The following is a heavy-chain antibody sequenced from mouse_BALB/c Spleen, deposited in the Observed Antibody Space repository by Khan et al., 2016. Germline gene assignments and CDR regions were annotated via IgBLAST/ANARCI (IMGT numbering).Heavy chain of an antibody. CDR2: ISYSGST. CDR3: ARGRYYSSSVYFDV. Sequence: EVQLQESGPGLVKPSQSLSLTCTVTGYSITSDYAWNWIRQFPGNKLEWMGYISYSGSTSYNPSLKSRISITRDTSKNQFFLQLNSVTTEDTATYCCARGRYYSSSVYFDVWGAGTTVTVSS. D-gene: IGHD1-1*01. CDR1: GYSITSDYA. J-gene: IGHJ1*01. V-gene: IGHV3-2*02.